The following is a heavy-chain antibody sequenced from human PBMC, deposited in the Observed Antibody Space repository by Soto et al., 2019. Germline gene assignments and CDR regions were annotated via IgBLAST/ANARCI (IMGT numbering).Heavy chain of an antibody. CDR1: GFTFSSYS. D-gene: IGHD2-2*01. CDR2: ISSSSSTI. V-gene: IGHV3-48*04. Sequence: GGSLRLSCAASGFTFSSYSMNWVRQAPGKGLEWVSYISSSSSTIYYADSVKGRFTISRDNAKNTLYLQMDSLRAEDTAVYYCARVETCNSISCYSVFESWGQGTLVTVSS. CDR3: ARVETCNSISCYSVFES. J-gene: IGHJ4*02.